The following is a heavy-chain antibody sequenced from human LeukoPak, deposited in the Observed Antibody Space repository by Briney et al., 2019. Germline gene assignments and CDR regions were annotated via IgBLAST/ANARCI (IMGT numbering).Heavy chain of an antibody. J-gene: IGHJ4*02. Sequence: SGTLSLTCDVFGGSISSSYWWSWVRQSPEKGLEWIEEIYQNGNTNYNPSLKSRVTVSIAKSKNQFSLNLSSVTAADTAVYFCARRDLWFGFFDYWGQGTLVTVSS. D-gene: IGHD3-10*01. V-gene: IGHV4-4*02. CDR1: GGSISSSYW. CDR2: IYQNGNT. CDR3: ARRDLWFGFFDY.